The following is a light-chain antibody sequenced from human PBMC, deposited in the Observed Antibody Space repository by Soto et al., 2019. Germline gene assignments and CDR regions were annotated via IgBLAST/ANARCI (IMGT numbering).Light chain of an antibody. CDR3: QQYNSYSWT. J-gene: IGKJ1*01. CDR2: KAS. CDR1: QSISSC. V-gene: IGKV1-5*03. Sequence: DIQMTQSPSTLYASVGDRVTITCRASQSISSCLAWYQQKPGKAPNLLIYKASSLESGVTSRFSCSGSGTELTLTISSLQPDDFATYSCQQYNSYSWTFGQGTKVEIK.